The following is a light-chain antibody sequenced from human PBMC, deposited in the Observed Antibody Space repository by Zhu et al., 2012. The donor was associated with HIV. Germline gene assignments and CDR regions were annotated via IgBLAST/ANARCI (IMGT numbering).Light chain of an antibody. Sequence: DIQMTQSPSTLSASVGDRVTITCRASQSINSWLAWYQQKPGKVPKLLIYKASNSVSGVPSSFRGSGSGTEFTLTISSLQPDDLATYYCQQYNSYTWTFGQGTKVEIK. CDR2: KAS. V-gene: IGKV1-5*03. CDR1: QSINSW. J-gene: IGKJ1*01. CDR3: QQYNSYTWT.